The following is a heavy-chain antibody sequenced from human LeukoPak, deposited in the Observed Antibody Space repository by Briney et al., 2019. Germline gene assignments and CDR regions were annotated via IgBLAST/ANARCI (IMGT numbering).Heavy chain of an antibody. V-gene: IGHV4-34*01. J-gene: IGHJ4*02. CDR1: GGSFSGYY. D-gene: IGHD2-8*01. CDR3: ARGRGLYRHQPLDY. Sequence: PSETLSLTCAVYGGSFSGYYWSWIRQPPGKGLEWIGEINHSGSTNYNPALKNRVTISVDTSKNQFPLKLSSVAAADTAVYYCARGRGLYRHQPLDYWGQGTLVTVSS. CDR2: INHSGST.